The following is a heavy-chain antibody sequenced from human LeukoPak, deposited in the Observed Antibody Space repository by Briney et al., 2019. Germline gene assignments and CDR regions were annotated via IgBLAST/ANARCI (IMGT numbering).Heavy chain of an antibody. Sequence: KSGGSLRLSCAASGFTFSSFGMHWVRRAPGKGLEWVSFISTSSSYIHYADSVKGRFTISRDNAKISLYLQMNSLRAEDTAVYYCARTSDTSGRLYWYFDLWGRGTLVTVSS. CDR3: ARTSDTSGRLYWYFDL. D-gene: IGHD3-22*01. CDR2: ISTSSSYI. J-gene: IGHJ2*01. V-gene: IGHV3-21*01. CDR1: GFTFSSFG.